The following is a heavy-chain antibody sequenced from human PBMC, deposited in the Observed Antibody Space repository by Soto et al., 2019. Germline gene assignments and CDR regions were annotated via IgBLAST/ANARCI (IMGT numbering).Heavy chain of an antibody. CDR1: GGSISSGGYY. V-gene: IGHV4-31*03. CDR2: IYYSGST. Sequence: SETLSLTCTVSGGSISSGGYYWSWIRQHPGKGLEWIGYIYYSGSTYYNPSLKSRVTISVDTSKNQFSLKLSSVTAADTAVYYCASSLSSSWYNYYYYYYGMDVWGQGTTVTVSS. J-gene: IGHJ6*02. D-gene: IGHD6-13*01. CDR3: ASSLSSSWYNYYYYYYGMDV.